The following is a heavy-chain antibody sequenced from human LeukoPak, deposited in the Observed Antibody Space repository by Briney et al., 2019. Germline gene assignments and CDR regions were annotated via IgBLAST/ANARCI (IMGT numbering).Heavy chain of an antibody. D-gene: IGHD2-2*01. CDR2: ISGRGVTT. J-gene: IGHJ4*02. V-gene: IGHV3-23*01. CDR1: GFTLSIYA. CDR3: TTGSQGVPVGMGFY. Sequence: GGSLRLSCAASGFTLSIYAMSWVRQAPGKGLEWVSAISGRGVTTYYADSVKGRFTISRDNSKNTLYLQMNSLKTEDTAVYYCTTGSQGVPVGMGFYWGQGTLVTVSS.